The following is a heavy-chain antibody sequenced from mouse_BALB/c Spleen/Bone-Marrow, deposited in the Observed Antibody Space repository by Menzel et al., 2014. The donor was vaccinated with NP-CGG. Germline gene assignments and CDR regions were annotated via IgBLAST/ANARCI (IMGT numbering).Heavy chain of an antibody. Sequence: EVHLVESGGGLVKSGGSLKLSCAASGFTSNNYGMSWVRQTPEKRLEWVATISGGGSYTFYPDSVKGRFTISRDNAKNDLYLQLSSLRSEDTALYYCARHAYYDQTEVSFVYWGQGTLVTVSA. V-gene: IGHV5-9-2*01. CDR3: ARHAYYDQTEVSFVY. J-gene: IGHJ3*01. CDR2: ISGGGSYT. CDR1: GFTSNNYG. D-gene: IGHD2-4*01.